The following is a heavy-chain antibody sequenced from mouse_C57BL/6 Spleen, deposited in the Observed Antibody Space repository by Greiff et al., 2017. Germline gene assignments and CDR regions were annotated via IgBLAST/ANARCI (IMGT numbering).Heavy chain of an antibody. Sequence: QVQLQQPGAELVKPGASVKMSFKASGYTFPSYWITWVKQRPGQGLEWIGDIYPGSGSTNYNEKFKSKATLTVDTSSSTAYMQLSSLTSEDSAVYYCARRYYYYGSSYFDYWGQGTTLTVSS. J-gene: IGHJ2*01. CDR1: GYTFPSYW. D-gene: IGHD1-1*01. CDR3: ARRYYYYGSSYFDY. CDR2: IYPGSGST. V-gene: IGHV1-55*01.